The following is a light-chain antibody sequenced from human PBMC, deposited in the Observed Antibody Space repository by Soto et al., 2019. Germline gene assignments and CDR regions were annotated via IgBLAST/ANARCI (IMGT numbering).Light chain of an antibody. CDR3: QQSDSDSYT. CDR2: KAS. Sequence: DIQMTQSPSTLSASVGDRVIITCRASQDVSQWLAWYQQKPGKAPKLLIYKASQLESGVPSRFSGRGSGTEFTLTIRDLPPDHFEPSLCQQSDSDSYTFGQGTKVDIK. CDR1: QDVSQW. V-gene: IGKV1-5*03. J-gene: IGKJ2*01.